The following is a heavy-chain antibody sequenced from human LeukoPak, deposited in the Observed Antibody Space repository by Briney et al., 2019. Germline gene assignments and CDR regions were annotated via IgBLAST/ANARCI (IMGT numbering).Heavy chain of an antibody. Sequence: SETLSLTCTVSGGSISSSSYYWGWIRQPPGKGLEWIGSIYYSGSTYYNPSLKSRVTISVDTSKNQFSLKLSSVTAADTAVYYCARGPGENLESHWFDPWGQGTLVTVSS. J-gene: IGHJ5*02. D-gene: IGHD7-27*01. CDR1: GGSISSSSYY. V-gene: IGHV4-39*07. CDR3: ARGPGENLESHWFDP. CDR2: IYYSGST.